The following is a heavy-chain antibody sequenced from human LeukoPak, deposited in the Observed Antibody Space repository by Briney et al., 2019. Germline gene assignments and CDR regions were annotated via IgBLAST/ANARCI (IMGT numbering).Heavy chain of an antibody. CDR1: GFTFSSYA. D-gene: IGHD1-26*01. J-gene: IGHJ4*02. V-gene: IGHV3-23*01. Sequence: GGSLRLSCAASGFTFSSYAMSWVRQAPGKGLEWVSAISGSGGSTYYADSVKGRFTISRDNSKNTLYLQMNGLRAEDTAVYYRAKDPQYSGSYLDYFDYWGQGTLVTVSS. CDR2: ISGSGGST. CDR3: AKDPQYSGSYLDYFDY.